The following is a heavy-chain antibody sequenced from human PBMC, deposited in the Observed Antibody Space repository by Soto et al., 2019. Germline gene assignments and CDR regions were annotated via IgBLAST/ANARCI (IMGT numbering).Heavy chain of an antibody. Sequence: QVQLQESGPGLVKPSGTLSLTCAVSGGSIISSSWWSWVRQPPGKELEWIGEIYHSGSTYHNPSLTSRVTMSVDTSKNQFSLRLNSVTAADTAAYYCARNYYDGSHFFFDSWGQGTLVTVSS. CDR3: ARNYYDGSHFFFDS. D-gene: IGHD3-22*01. CDR1: GGSIISSSW. CDR2: IYHSGST. V-gene: IGHV4-4*02. J-gene: IGHJ4*02.